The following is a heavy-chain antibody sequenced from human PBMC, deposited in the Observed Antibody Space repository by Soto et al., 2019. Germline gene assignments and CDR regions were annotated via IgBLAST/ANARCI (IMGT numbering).Heavy chain of an antibody. CDR1: GFTFSSYA. CDR3: AKPPIFGVVNTPYYFDY. J-gene: IGHJ4*02. CDR2: ISGSGGST. V-gene: IGHV3-23*01. Sequence: PGGSLRLSCAASGFTFSSYAMSWVRQAPGKGLEWVSAISGSGGSTYYADSVKGRFTISRDNSKNTLYLQMNSLRAEDTAVHYCAKPPIFGVVNTPYYFDYWGQGTLVTVSS. D-gene: IGHD3-3*01.